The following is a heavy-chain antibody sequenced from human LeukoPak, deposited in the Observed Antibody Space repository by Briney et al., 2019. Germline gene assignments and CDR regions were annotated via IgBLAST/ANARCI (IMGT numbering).Heavy chain of an antibody. D-gene: IGHD6-19*01. CDR2: INQDGTEK. J-gene: IGHJ4*02. CDR1: GFTFTTYW. V-gene: IGHV3-7*01. CDR3: ARMVAGTGDY. Sequence: GESLRLSCAASGFTFTTYWMSWVRQLPGKGLEWVANINQDGTEKYYVDSVKGRFTISRDNAKNSLYLQMNSLRAEDTAVYYCARMVAGTGDYWGQGTLVTVSS.